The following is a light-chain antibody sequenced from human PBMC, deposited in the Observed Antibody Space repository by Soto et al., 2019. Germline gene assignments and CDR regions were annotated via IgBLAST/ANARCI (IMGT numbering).Light chain of an antibody. V-gene: IGKV1-17*01. Sequence: DIQMTQSPSSLSASVGDRVIITCRVSQGIRDALGWYQQKPGKVPKRLIYSASSLQNGVLSRFSGSGSETVFTLTISSLQPEDFATYFCLQHSDYPFTFGQGTRLEI. J-gene: IGKJ2*01. CDR3: LQHSDYPFT. CDR2: SAS. CDR1: QGIRDA.